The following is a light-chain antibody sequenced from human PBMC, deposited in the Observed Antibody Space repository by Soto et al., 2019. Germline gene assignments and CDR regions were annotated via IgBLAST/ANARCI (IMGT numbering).Light chain of an antibody. Sequence: DIVMTQSPDSLAVSLGERATINCKSSQSVLYSSNNKNFLAWYQQKPGQPPKLLIHWASTRESGVPDRFSGSGSGTDFTLTISSLQAEDVAVYYCQRYNNWPLTFGGGTKVESK. V-gene: IGKV4-1*01. CDR1: QSVLYSSNNKNF. CDR2: WAS. CDR3: QRYNNWPLT. J-gene: IGKJ4*01.